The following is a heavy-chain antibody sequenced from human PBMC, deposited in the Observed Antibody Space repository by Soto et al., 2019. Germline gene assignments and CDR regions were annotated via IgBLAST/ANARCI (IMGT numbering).Heavy chain of an antibody. J-gene: IGHJ3*02. CDR3: SKPPDAFYI. CDR2: ISGSGYYT. Sequence: EVQLLESGGGWVHPGGSLRLSCAVSGLPFSDHVMSWVRQAPGKGLEWVSDISGSGYYTYYTDSVKGRFTISRDNSKNTLYSQMKNLRGEDTAILFRSKPPDAFYIRGQGTTVTVSS. CDR1: GLPFSDHV. V-gene: IGHV3-23*01.